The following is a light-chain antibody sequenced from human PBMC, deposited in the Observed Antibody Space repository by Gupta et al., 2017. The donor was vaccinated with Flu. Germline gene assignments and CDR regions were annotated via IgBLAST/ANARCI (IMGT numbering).Light chain of an antibody. V-gene: IGKV3-15*01. CDR3: QQYNNWPPLT. Sequence: ATLSVSPGERATLSYRASQSVSSNLAWYQQKPGQAPRLLIYGASTRATGIPARFSGSGPGTEFTLTISSLQSEDFAVYYCQQYNNWPPLTFGGGTKVEIK. CDR1: QSVSSN. CDR2: GAS. J-gene: IGKJ4*01.